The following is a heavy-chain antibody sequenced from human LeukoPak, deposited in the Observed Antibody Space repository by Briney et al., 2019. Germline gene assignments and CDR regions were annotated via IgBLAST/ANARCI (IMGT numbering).Heavy chain of an antibody. CDR3: ATRTYYYGMDV. CDR2: INHSGST. Sequence: SETLSLTCAVYGGSFSGYYWSWIRQPPGKGLEWIGEINHSGSTNYNPSLKSRVTISVDTSKNQFSLKLSSVTAADTAVYYCATRTYYYGMDVWGQGTTVTVSS. CDR1: GGSFSGYY. J-gene: IGHJ6*02. D-gene: IGHD1-1*01. V-gene: IGHV4-34*01.